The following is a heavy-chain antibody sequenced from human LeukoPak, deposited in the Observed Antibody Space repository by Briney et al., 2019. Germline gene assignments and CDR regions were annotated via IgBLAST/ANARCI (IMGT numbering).Heavy chain of an antibody. V-gene: IGHV3-7*01. CDR1: GFTFSSYW. D-gene: IGHD4-23*01. Sequence: PGGSLRLSCAASGFTFSSYWMSWVRQAPGKGLEWVGNIKQDGSEKYYVDSVKGRFTISRDNAKNSLYLQMNSLRAEDTAVYYCARDLSGGTYYYYYYMDVWGKGTTVTVSS. CDR2: IKQDGSEK. J-gene: IGHJ6*03. CDR3: ARDLSGGTYYYYYYMDV.